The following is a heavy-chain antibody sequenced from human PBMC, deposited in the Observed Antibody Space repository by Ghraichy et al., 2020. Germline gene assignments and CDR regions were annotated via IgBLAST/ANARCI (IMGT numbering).Heavy chain of an antibody. Sequence: GGSLRLSCAASGFTFSSYSMNWVRQAPGKGLEWVSSISSSSSYIYYADSVKGRFTISRDNAKISLYLQMNSLRAEDTAVYYCARAFCGGDCYEDWYFDLWGRGTLVTVSS. V-gene: IGHV3-21*01. J-gene: IGHJ2*01. CDR2: ISSSSSYI. CDR3: ARAFCGGDCYEDWYFDL. CDR1: GFTFSSYS. D-gene: IGHD2-21*02.